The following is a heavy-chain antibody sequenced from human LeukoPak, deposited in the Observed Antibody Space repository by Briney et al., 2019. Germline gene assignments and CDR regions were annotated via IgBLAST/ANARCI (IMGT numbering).Heavy chain of an antibody. CDR3: ATPGSDSNNWFDP. J-gene: IGHJ5*02. CDR2: INHSGST. V-gene: IGHV4-34*01. D-gene: IGHD3-22*01. CDR1: GGSFSGYY. Sequence: SETLSLTCAVYGGSFSGYYWSWIRQPPGKGLEWIGEINHSGSTNYNPSLKSRVTISVDTSKNQFSLKLSSVTAADTAVYYCATPGSDSNNWFDPWGQGTLATVSS.